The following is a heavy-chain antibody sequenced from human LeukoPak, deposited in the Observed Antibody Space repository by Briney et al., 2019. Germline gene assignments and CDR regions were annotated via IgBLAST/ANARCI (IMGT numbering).Heavy chain of an antibody. Sequence: GGSPRLFSAVSGVSISSNAIGWGLRAPRGRRQQGLAISGSGGSTYYADSVRGRFTISRDNSKNTHYLQMNSLRAEDTAVYYCAEAGKGDYGMDACGQGTTVTV. V-gene: IGHV3-23*01. CDR3: AEAGKGDYGMDA. J-gene: IGHJ6*02. CDR1: GVSISSNA. D-gene: IGHD3-16*01. CDR2: ISGSGGST.